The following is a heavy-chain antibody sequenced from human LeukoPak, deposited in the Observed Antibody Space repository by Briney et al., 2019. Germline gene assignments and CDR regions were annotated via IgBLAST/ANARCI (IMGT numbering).Heavy chain of an antibody. J-gene: IGHJ1*01. CDR2: IHYSGST. Sequence: ETAETLSLTCTVSGGSISSYYWNWIRQPPGKGLEWVGYIHYSGSTNYNPSLKSRVTISVDTSKNQFSLKLSSVTAADTAVYYCARSRLRCSGGSCYSSEFQHWGQGTLVTVSS. D-gene: IGHD2-15*01. V-gene: IGHV4-59*01. CDR1: GGSISSYY. CDR3: ARSRLRCSGGSCYSSEFQH.